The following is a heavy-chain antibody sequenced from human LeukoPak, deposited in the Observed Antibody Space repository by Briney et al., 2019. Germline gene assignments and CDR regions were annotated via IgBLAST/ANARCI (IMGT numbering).Heavy chain of an antibody. D-gene: IGHD6-19*01. V-gene: IGHV4-4*07. CDR1: GGSISSYY. J-gene: IGHJ4*02. CDR3: ARYDPVAGTGYYFDY. CDR2: IYTSGST. Sequence: SETLSLTCTVSGGSISSYYWSWIRQPAGKGLEWIGRIYTSGSTNYNPSLKSRATMSVDTSKNQFSLKLSSVTAADTAVYYCARYDPVAGTGYYFDYWGQGTLVTVSS.